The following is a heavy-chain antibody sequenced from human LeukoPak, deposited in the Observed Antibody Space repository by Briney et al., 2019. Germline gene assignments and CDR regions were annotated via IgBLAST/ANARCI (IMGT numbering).Heavy chain of an antibody. J-gene: IGHJ4*02. CDR2: IYSGGST. CDR1: GLTVSSNY. V-gene: IGHV3-66*01. D-gene: IGHD1-1*01. Sequence: GGSLRLSCAGSGLTVSSNYMTWVRQAPGKGLEWVSVIYSGGSTYYSDSVKGRFTISRDNSKNTLYLQMNSLRAEDTAVYYCARDANWNFDYWGQGTLVTVSS. CDR3: ARDANWNFDY.